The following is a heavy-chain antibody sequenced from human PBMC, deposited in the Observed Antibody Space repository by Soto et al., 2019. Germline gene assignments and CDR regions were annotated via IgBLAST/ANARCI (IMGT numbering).Heavy chain of an antibody. Sequence: EVQLVESGGGLVQPGGSLRLSCAASGFTFSSYSMNWVRQAPGKGLEWVSYISSSSSTIYYADSVKGRFTISRDNDKNSLYLQMNSLRDEDTAVYYCASFPRGYSGCDAGINWFDPWGQGTLVTVSS. CDR1: GFTFSSYS. CDR3: ASFPRGYSGCDAGINWFDP. V-gene: IGHV3-48*02. J-gene: IGHJ5*02. D-gene: IGHD5-12*01. CDR2: ISSSSSTI.